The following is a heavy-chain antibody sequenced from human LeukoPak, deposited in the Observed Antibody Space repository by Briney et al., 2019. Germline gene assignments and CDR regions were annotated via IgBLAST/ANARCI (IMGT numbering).Heavy chain of an antibody. J-gene: IGHJ3*02. CDR2: INYSGST. V-gene: IGHV4-59*01. Sequence: SETLSLTCTVSGVSISSYYWSWIRQPPGKGLEWIAYINYSGSTNYKSSLKSRVTISVDTSKNQFSLKLSSVTAADTAVYYCARRIAAADSFDIWGQGRMVTVSP. CDR1: GVSISSYY. CDR3: ARRIAAADSFDI. D-gene: IGHD6-13*01.